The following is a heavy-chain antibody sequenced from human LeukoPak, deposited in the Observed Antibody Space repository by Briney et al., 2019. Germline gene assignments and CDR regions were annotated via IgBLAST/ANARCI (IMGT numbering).Heavy chain of an antibody. CDR2: MNPNSGNT. CDR1: GYTFTTYE. D-gene: IGHD3-10*01. CDR3: ASMYYYGSGSMFWFDP. Sequence: ASVKVSCKASGYTFTTYEVHWVRQAPGQGLEWMGWMNPNSGNTAYVQKFQGRVTMTRTTSINTAYMELSGLRSADTAVYYCASMYYYGSGSMFWFDPWGQGTLVTVSS. V-gene: IGHV1-8*02. J-gene: IGHJ5*02.